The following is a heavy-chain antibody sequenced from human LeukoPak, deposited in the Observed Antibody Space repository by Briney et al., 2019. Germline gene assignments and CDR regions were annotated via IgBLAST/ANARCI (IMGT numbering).Heavy chain of an antibody. J-gene: IGHJ4*02. CDR2: IFYTGCT. CDR3: ARRRSHDVWSA. D-gene: IGHD3-3*01. Sequence: PSETLSLTCTVSGDSINTGRYFWGWIRQPPGKGLEWIGTIFYTGCTYYNPSLQSRVTISIDTSKNRFSLSLTSVSAADTAVYFCARRRSHDVWSAWGQGTLVSVSS. CDR1: GDSINTGRYF. V-gene: IGHV4-39*01.